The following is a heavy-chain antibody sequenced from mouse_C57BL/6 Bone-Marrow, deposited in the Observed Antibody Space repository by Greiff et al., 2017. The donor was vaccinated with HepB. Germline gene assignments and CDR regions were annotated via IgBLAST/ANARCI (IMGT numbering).Heavy chain of an antibody. J-gene: IGHJ1*03. CDR1: GFTFSDYY. V-gene: IGHV5-12*01. CDR2: ISNGGGST. Sequence: EVQGVESGGGLVQPGGSLKLSCAASGFTFSDYYMYWVRQTPEKRLEWVAYISNGGGSTYYPDTVKGRFTISRDNAKNTLYLQMSRLKSEDTAMYYCARHLYYGSSYGYFDVWGTGTTVTVSS. D-gene: IGHD1-1*01. CDR3: ARHLYYGSSYGYFDV.